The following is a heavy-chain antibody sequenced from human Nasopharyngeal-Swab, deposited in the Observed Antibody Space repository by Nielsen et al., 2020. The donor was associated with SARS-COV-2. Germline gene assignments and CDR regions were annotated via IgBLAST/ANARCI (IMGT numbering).Heavy chain of an antibody. CDR3: ARVFWGYCSSTSCSNYYYYYMDV. D-gene: IGHD2-2*01. CDR2: IYYSRST. J-gene: IGHJ6*03. Sequence: WIRQPPGKGLEWIGYIYYSRSTYYNPSLKSRVTISVDTSKNQFSLKLSSVTAADTAVYYRARVFWGYCSSTSCSNYYYYYMDVWGKGTTVTVSS. V-gene: IGHV4-31*02.